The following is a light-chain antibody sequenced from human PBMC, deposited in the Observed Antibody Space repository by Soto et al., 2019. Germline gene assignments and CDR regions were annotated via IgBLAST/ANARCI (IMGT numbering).Light chain of an antibody. CDR3: QQYNDYQYT. CDR1: QSITTW. V-gene: IGKV1-5*03. Sequence: DIPMTQSPSTLSASVGDRVTITCRASQSITTWLAWYQQKPGKAPKLLIYKATNLQSGVPSRFSGSGSGTEFSLPISSLQPEDFAIYYCQQYNDYQYTFGQGTKLEIK. J-gene: IGKJ2*01. CDR2: KAT.